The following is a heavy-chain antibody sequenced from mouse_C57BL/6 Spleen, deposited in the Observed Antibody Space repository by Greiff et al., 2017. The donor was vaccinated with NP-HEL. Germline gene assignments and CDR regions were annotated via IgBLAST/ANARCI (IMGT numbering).Heavy chain of an antibody. Sequence: DVKLQESGPGLVKPSQSLSLTCSVTGYSITSGYYWNWIRQFPGNKLEWMGYISYDGSNNYNPSLKNRISITRDTSKNQFFLKLNSVTTEDTATYYCAREGAYDYEGFAYWGQGTLVTVSA. D-gene: IGHD2-4*01. J-gene: IGHJ3*01. CDR1: GYSITSGYY. V-gene: IGHV3-6*01. CDR2: ISYDGSN. CDR3: AREGAYDYEGFAY.